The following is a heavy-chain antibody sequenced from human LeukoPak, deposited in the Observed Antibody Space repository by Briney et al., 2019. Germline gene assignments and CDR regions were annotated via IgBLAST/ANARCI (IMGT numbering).Heavy chain of an antibody. J-gene: IGHJ4*02. CDR3: ARASRGYSYGYIDY. D-gene: IGHD5-18*01. V-gene: IGHV4-4*07. Sequence: SETLSLTCTVSGGSISSYYWSWIRQPAGKGLEWIGRIYTSGSTNYNPSLKSRVTMSVETSKNQFSLKLSSVTAADTAVYYCARASRGYSYGYIDYWGQGTLVTVSS. CDR2: IYTSGST. CDR1: GGSISSYY.